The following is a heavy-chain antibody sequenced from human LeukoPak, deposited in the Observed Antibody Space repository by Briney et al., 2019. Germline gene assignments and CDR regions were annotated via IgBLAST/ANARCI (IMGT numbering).Heavy chain of an antibody. D-gene: IGHD1-26*01. V-gene: IGHV4-39*01. J-gene: IGHJ4*02. CDR1: DDSISNSNYY. CDR3: ASIAYTGSYYFDY. Sequence: SETLSLTCTVSDDSISNSNYYWGWIRQPPGKGLEWIGSIHYSGSTYYNPSLKSRVTISVDTSKNQFSLKLSSVTAADTAVYYCASIAYTGSYYFDYWGQGTLVTVSS. CDR2: IHYSGST.